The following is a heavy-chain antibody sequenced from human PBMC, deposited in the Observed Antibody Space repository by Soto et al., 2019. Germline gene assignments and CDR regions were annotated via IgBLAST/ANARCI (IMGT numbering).Heavy chain of an antibody. V-gene: IGHV3-15*01. CDR1: RFTFSQAW. D-gene: IGHD1-1*01. CDR2: IKSKNDGGTT. J-gene: IGHJ6*02. CDR3: TTEYEQLNYYGSDV. Sequence: GGSLRLSCAASRFTFSQAWMSWVRQAPGKGLEWVGRIKSKNDGGTTDYAAPVKGRFTISRDELENTLYLQMNSLKTEDTGVYYCTTEYEQLNYYGSDVWAKGPRSPSP.